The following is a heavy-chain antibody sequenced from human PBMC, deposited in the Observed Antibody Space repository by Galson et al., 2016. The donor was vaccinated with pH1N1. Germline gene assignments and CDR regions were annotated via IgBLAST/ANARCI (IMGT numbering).Heavy chain of an antibody. D-gene: IGHD3-10*01. J-gene: IGHJ6*02. Sequence: SVKVSCKASGGTFSNYVISWVRQAPGQGLEWMGGIIPIFGTTDYAQKFQGRVTITADKTTSTGYMELTSLRSEDTAGYFCASDSKGYYGSGTSIQDHFYYGMDVWGQGTTVTVSS. CDR1: GGTFSNYV. V-gene: IGHV1-69*06. CDR3: ASDSKGYYGSGTSIQDHFYYGMDV. CDR2: IIPIFGTT.